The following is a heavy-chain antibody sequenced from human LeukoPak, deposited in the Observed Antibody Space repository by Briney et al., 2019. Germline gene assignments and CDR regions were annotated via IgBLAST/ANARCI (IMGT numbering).Heavy chain of an antibody. J-gene: IGHJ3*02. CDR3: TSTVAQGTGAFDI. CDR2: IRSKANSYAT. D-gene: IGHD4-23*01. Sequence: PGGSLRLSCAASGFTFSGSAMHWVRQASGKGLEWVGRIRSKANSYATAYAASVKGRVTISRDDSKNTAYLQMNSLKTEDTAVYYCTSTVAQGTGAFDIWGQGTMVTVSS. V-gene: IGHV3-73*01. CDR1: GFTFSGSA.